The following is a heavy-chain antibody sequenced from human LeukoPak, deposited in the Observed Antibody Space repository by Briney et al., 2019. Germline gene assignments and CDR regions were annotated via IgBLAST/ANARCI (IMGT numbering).Heavy chain of an antibody. D-gene: IGHD1-26*01. CDR3: AKSSGSYLGWFDP. Sequence: GGSLRLSCAASGFTFSSYWMHWVRQAPGKGLVWVSRINSDGSSTSYADSVKGRFTISRDNSKNTLYLQMNSLRAEDTAVYYCAKSSGSYLGWFDPWGQGTLVTVSS. CDR2: INSDGSST. V-gene: IGHV3-74*01. J-gene: IGHJ5*02. CDR1: GFTFSSYW.